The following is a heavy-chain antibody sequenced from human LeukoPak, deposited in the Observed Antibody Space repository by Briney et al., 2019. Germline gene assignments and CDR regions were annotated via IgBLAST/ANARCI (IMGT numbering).Heavy chain of an antibody. Sequence: PGGSLRLSCADSGFTFSSYAMSWVRQAPGKGLEWVSAVSGSAGTTYYADSVKGRFTISRDNSKNTLYLQMNSLRAEDTALYYCARTPLVRYFDYWGQGTLVTVSS. CDR3: ARTPLVRYFDY. D-gene: IGHD2-2*01. V-gene: IGHV3-23*01. J-gene: IGHJ4*02. CDR1: GFTFSSYA. CDR2: VSGSAGTT.